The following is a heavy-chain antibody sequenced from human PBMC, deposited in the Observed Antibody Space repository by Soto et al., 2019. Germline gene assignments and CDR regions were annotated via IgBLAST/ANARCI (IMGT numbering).Heavy chain of an antibody. CDR2: IYYSGST. Sequence: QLQLQESGPRLVKPSETLCLTCSVSGGSISSSSYSWGWIRQPPGKGLEWIGTIYYSGSTHYNPSLEGRVAISADTPNNQLSLRLSSVTAADTAVYYCGRQPGHCGSTTCFGYYSVDVWGQGTTVTVS. V-gene: IGHV4-39*01. D-gene: IGHD2-2*01. J-gene: IGHJ6*02. CDR1: GGSISSSSYS. CDR3: GRQPGHCGSTTCFGYYSVDV.